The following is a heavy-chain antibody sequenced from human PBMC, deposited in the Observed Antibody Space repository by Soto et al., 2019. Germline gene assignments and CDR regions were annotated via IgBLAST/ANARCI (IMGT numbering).Heavy chain of an antibody. Sequence: SETLSLTCAAYGGSFSGYYWSWIRQPPGKGLEWIGEINHSGSTNYNPSLKSRVTISVDTSKNQFSLKLSSVTAADTAVYYCARGSRVVATIGGWFDPWGQGTLVTVSS. CDR2: INHSGST. CDR1: GGSFSGYY. CDR3: ARGSRVVATIGGWFDP. J-gene: IGHJ5*02. V-gene: IGHV4-34*01. D-gene: IGHD5-12*01.